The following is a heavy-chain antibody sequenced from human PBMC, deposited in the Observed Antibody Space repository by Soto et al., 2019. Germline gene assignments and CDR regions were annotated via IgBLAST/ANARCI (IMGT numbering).Heavy chain of an antibody. CDR2: VYYSGST. V-gene: IGHV4-59*01. Sequence: SETLSLTCIVSGGSISPYYWSWIRQPPGKGLGWIGNVYYSGSTNYNPSRRSRVTISVGXXXXXVXLXLXXXTAAXTAVDYCARDKDAARSAFDIWGQATMVTV. CDR1: GGSISPYY. J-gene: IGHJ3*02. D-gene: IGHD6-13*01. CDR3: ARDKDAARSAFDI.